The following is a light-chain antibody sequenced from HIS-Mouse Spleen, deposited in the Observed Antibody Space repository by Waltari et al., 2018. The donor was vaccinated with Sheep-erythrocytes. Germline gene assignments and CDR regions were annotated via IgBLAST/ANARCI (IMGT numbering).Light chain of an antibody. CDR1: QGISSA. J-gene: IGKJ1*01. Sequence: AIQLTQSPSSLSASVGDRVTITCRASQGISSALAWYQQKPGKAPKLLIYDASSLESGVPSRFSGSGAGPDFPLTISSLQPEDFATYYCQQFNNYPRTFGQGTKVEIK. CDR2: DAS. CDR3: QQFNNYPRT. V-gene: IGKV1D-13*01.